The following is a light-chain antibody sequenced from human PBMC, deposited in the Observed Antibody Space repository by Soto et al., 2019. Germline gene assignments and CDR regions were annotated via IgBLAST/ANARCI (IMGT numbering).Light chain of an antibody. CDR1: QSISSY. J-gene: IGKJ1*01. CDR2: KAS. Sequence: DIQMTQSPSTLSASIGDRVTITCRASQSISSYLAWYQQKPGKAPKLLIYKASSLESGVPSRFSGSESGTEFTLTISSLQPDDFATYYCQQYNNYAWTFGQGTKVEIK. CDR3: QQYNNYAWT. V-gene: IGKV1-5*03.